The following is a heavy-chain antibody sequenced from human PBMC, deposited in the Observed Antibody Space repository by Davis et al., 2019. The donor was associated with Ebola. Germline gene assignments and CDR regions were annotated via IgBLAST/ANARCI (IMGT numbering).Heavy chain of an antibody. D-gene: IGHD2-21*01. CDR1: GFTFSTYA. Sequence: GESLKLSCPASGFTFSTYAMSWVRQAPGKGLEWVSVISGNGDRTYYADSVQGRFTISRDNAKNSVYLQMNSLKDEDTAVYYCARDIAMDVWGQGTTVTVSS. J-gene: IGHJ6*02. CDR2: ISGNGDRT. V-gene: IGHV3-23*01. CDR3: ARDIAMDV.